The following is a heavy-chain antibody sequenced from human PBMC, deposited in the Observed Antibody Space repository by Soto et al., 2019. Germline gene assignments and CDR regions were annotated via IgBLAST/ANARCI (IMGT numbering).Heavy chain of an antibody. CDR1: GGSVSVGDYY. V-gene: IGHV4-30-4*01. Sequence: QVQLKESGPGLVKPSQTLSLTCTVSGGSVSVGDYYWSWVRQTPGKGLELIGYMYHTGATYYNPSLRSRLKISGDTSKNQFYLNLNSVTAADTAIYYCASLRGRDFDSSGYYSPFDHWGQGTRVTVSS. CDR2: MYHTGAT. J-gene: IGHJ4*02. D-gene: IGHD5-12*01. CDR3: ASLRGRDFDSSGYYSPFDH.